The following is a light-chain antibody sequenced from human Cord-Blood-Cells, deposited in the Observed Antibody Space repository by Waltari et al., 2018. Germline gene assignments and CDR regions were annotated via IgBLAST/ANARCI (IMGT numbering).Light chain of an antibody. Sequence: SYELPQPPSASVSAGQTARITSSATAWRKKYAHWYQQKFGQAPVLVIYADSKRPSGIPERFSGSSSGTMATLTISGAQVEDEADYYCYSTDSSGKHRGVFGGGTKLTVL. CDR2: ADS. CDR1: AWRKKY. CDR3: YSTDSSGKHRGV. J-gene: IGLJ2*01. V-gene: IGLV3-10*01.